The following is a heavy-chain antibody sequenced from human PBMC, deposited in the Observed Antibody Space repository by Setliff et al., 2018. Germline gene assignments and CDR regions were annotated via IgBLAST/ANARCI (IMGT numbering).Heavy chain of an antibody. CDR3: ARVDFTMIQGVIGH. D-gene: IGHD3-10*01. CDR2: ILFSGDT. Sequence: PSETLSLTCAVSGYSISSGFSWVWIRQSPGKGLEWIGRILFSGDTYYNPSLNSRVTISADTSKNQFSLNLSSVTAADTAVYYCARVDFTMIQGVIGHWGQGTLVTVSS. J-gene: IGHJ1*01. CDR1: GYSISSGFS. V-gene: IGHV4-38-2*01.